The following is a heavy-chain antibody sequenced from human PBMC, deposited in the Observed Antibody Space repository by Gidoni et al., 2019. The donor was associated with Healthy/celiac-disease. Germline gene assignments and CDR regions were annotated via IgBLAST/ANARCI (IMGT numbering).Heavy chain of an antibody. D-gene: IGHD2-8*01. CDR2: MNPISSNT. J-gene: IGHJ6*02. V-gene: IGHV1-8*02. CDR3: ARASNRVEPSYYYSGMDV. Sequence: QVPLVQSPAAVKKPGASVKVSCKATGSTFTSYDINWVRQATGQGLEWMGGMNPISSNTGYAQQYQGRVTMTRTTSISTAYMALSRLRSEDTAGYYCARASNRVEPSYYYSGMDVWGQGTTVTVSS. CDR1: GSTFTSYD.